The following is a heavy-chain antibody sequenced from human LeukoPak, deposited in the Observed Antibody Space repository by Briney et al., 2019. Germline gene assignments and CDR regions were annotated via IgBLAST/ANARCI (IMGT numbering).Heavy chain of an antibody. J-gene: IGHJ5*02. CDR2: ISSSSSYI. CDR1: GFSFGDNA. Sequence: GGSLRLSCTASGFSFGDNAMSWVRQAPGKGLEWVSSISSSSSYIYYADSVKGRFTISRDNAKNSLYLQMNSLRAEDTAVYYCASNHDYSNYFNWFDPWGQGTLVTISS. V-gene: IGHV3-21*01. CDR3: ASNHDYSNYFNWFDP. D-gene: IGHD4-11*01.